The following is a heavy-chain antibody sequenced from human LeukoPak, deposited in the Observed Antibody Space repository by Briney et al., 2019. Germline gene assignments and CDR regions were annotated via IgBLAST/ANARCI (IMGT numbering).Heavy chain of an antibody. CDR3: ARDRRSATVHNYFYYYLDV. J-gene: IGHJ6*03. D-gene: IGHD5-24*01. CDR2: IYASGSS. V-gene: IGHV4-4*07. CDR1: DGSISGYY. Sequence: SETLSLTCTLPDGSISGYYWSWVRQPAGKGLEWIGRIYASGSSNYNPSLRSRVSFSIDTSRDQFSLTLTSVTAADTALYFCARDRRSATVHNYFYYYLDVWGKGTTVTVSS.